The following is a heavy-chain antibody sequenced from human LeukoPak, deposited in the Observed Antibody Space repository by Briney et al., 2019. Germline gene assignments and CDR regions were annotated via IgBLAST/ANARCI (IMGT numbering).Heavy chain of an antibody. CDR1: GYTFTGYY. CDR2: INPNSGGT. V-gene: IGHV1-2*02. D-gene: IGHD1-1*01. CDR3: AREGVDWNHSVYYFDY. J-gene: IGHJ4*02. Sequence: GASVKVSCKASGYTFTGYYMHWVRQAPGQGLEWMGWINPNSGGTNYAQKFQGRVTMTRDTSISTDYMELSRLRSDDTAVYYCAREGVDWNHSVYYFDYWGQGTLVTVSS.